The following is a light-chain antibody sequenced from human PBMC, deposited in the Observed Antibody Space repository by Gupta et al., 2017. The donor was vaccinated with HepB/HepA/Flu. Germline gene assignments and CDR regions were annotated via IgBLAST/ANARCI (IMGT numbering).Light chain of an antibody. J-gene: IGLJ3*02. V-gene: IGLV3-21*03. CDR3: QVWESGTDHPGV. CDR2: DDI. Sequence: SYVLTQSPSVSVAPAKTAKISWGGDNIGSRSVHWYQQKPGQAPLLVVYDDIDRPSGISERFSGSNSGNTATLTISRVEAGDEADYYCQVWESGTDHPGVFGGGTNLTV. CDR1: NIGSRS.